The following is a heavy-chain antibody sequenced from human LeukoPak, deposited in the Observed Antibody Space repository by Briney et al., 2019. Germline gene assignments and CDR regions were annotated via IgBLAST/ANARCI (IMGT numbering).Heavy chain of an antibody. V-gene: IGHV3-30-3*01. J-gene: IGHJ4*02. CDR1: GFSFKIYT. CDR2: ISYDGSNK. CDR3: ARGDVDTAMVYSDY. D-gene: IGHD5-18*01. Sequence: SGGSLRLSCAAFGFSFKIYTMNWVRQAPGKGLEWVAVISYDGSNKYYADSVKGRFTISRDNSKNTLYLQMNSLRAEDTAVYYCARGDVDTAMVYSDYWGQGTLVTVSS.